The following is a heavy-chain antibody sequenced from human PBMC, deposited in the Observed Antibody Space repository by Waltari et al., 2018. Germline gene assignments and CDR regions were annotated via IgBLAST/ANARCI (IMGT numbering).Heavy chain of an antibody. CDR1: GGTFSSYA. J-gene: IGHJ6*02. D-gene: IGHD3-3*01. V-gene: IGHV1-69*01. CDR3: ARISTYYDFWSAGDYYYGMDV. CDR2: IIPIFGTA. Sequence: QVQLVQSGAEVKKPGSSVKVSCKASGGTFSSYAISWVRQAPGQGLEWMGGIIPIFGTANYAQKFQGRVTITADESTSTAYMELSSLRSEDTAVYYCARISTYYDFWSAGDYYYGMDVWGQGTTVTVSS.